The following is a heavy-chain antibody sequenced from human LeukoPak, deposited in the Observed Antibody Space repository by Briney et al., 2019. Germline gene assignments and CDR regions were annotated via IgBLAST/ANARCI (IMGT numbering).Heavy chain of an antibody. CDR3: ARGATPLGYFDY. D-gene: IGHD5-12*01. CDR2: IKQDGSAK. V-gene: IGHV3-7*01. CDR1: GFTFSSHW. Sequence: PGGSLRLSCAASGFTFSSHWMSWVRQAPGKGLEWVANIKQDGSAKYYVDSVKGRFTISRDNAKNSLYLQMNSLRAEDTAVYYCARGATPLGYFDYWGQGTLVTVSS. J-gene: IGHJ4*02.